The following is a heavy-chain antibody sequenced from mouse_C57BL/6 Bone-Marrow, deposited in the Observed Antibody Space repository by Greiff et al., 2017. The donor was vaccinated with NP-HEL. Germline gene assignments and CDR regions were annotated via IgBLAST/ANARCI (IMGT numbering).Heavy chain of an antibody. J-gene: IGHJ3*01. CDR3: TKLYSNYPFAY. Sequence: EVMLVESGEGLVKPGGSLKLSCAASGFTFSSYAMSWVRQTPEKRLEWVAYISSGGDYIYYADTVKGRFTISRDNAMNTLYLQMSSLKSEDTAMYYCTKLYSNYPFAYWGQGTLVTVSA. CDR1: GFTFSSYA. V-gene: IGHV5-9-1*02. CDR2: ISSGGDYI. D-gene: IGHD2-5*01.